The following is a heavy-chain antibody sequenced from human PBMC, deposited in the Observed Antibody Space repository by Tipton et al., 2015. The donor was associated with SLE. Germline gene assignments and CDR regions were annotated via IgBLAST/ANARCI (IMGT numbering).Heavy chain of an antibody. D-gene: IGHD6-13*01. V-gene: IGHV1-2*06. CDR1: GYTFTAYY. J-gene: IGHJ5*02. Sequence: QLVQSGPEVKKPGASVKVSCKASGYTFTAYYMHWVRQAPGQGLEWMGRINPNSGATNYAQKFQGRVTMTSDTSISTAYMEVSRLRSDDTAVYYCAREVGRLAAAGTESWFDPWGQGTLVTVSS. CDR3: AREVGRLAAAGTESWFDP. CDR2: INPNSGAT.